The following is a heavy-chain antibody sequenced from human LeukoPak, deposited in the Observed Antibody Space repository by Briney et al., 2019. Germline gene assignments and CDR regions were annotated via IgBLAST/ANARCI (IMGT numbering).Heavy chain of an antibody. CDR1: GGSFSGYY. CDR3: ARGANFYFYGMDV. V-gene: IGHV4-34*01. Sequence: SETLSLTCAVYGGSFSGYYWSWTRQPPGKGLEWIGEINHSGSTNYNPSLKSRVTISVDTSKNQFSLKLSSVTAADTAVYYCARGANFYFYGMDVWGQGNAYTVSS. J-gene: IGHJ6*02. CDR2: INHSGST. D-gene: IGHD2-15*01.